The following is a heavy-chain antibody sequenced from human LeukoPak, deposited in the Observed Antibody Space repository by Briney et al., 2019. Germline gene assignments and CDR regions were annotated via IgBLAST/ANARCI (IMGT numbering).Heavy chain of an antibody. CDR2: ISTDGIYK. CDR1: DFTFATYW. V-gene: IGHV3-74*03. Sequence: GGSLGLSCAGSDFTFATYWMHWVRQAPGKGLVWVSRISTDGIYKTYADSVKGRFTISRDNARNTLFLQMDSLRAEDTAVYYCVRGTSRENGYGGDDPYWGQGTLVIVSP. J-gene: IGHJ4*02. CDR3: VRGTSRENGYGGDDPY. D-gene: IGHD2-21*02.